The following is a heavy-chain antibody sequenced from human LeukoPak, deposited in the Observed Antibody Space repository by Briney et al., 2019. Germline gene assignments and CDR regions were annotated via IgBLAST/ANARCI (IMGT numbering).Heavy chain of an antibody. D-gene: IGHD2/OR15-2a*01. Sequence: PSETLSLTCTVSGGSISSSSYYWGWIRQPPGKGLEWIGSIYYSGSTYYNPSLKSRVTISVDTSKNQFSLKLSSVTAADTAVYYCLRGYFSFDYWGQGTLVTVSS. CDR3: LRGYFSFDY. J-gene: IGHJ4*02. CDR2: IYYSGST. CDR1: GGSISSSSYY. V-gene: IGHV4-39*01.